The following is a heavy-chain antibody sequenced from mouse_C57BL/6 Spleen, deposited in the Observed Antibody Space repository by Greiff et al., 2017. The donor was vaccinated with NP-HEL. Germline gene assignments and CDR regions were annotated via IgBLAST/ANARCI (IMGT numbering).Heavy chain of an antibody. J-gene: IGHJ2*01. CDR3: ARLYDYDGGYFDY. CDR2: IYPGDGDT. V-gene: IGHV1-82*01. Sequence: QVQLKQSGPELVKPGASVKISCKASGYAFSSSWMNWVKQRPGKGLEWIGRIYPGDGDTNYNGTFKGKATLTADKSSSPAFMQHSSLTSEDSAVNFCARLYDYDGGYFDYWGQGTTLTVSS. D-gene: IGHD2-4*01. CDR1: GYAFSSSW.